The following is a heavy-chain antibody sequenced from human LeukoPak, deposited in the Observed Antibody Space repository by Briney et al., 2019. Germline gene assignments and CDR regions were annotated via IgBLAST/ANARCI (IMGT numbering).Heavy chain of an antibody. CDR1: GGSMSSYY. J-gene: IGHJ5*02. D-gene: IGHD6-19*01. CDR2: IYHSGTT. CDR3: ARAPGVGGGPVAGTNWFDP. Sequence: PSETLSLTCTVSGGSMSSYYWSWIRQPPGKGLEWIGYIYHSGTTNYNPSLKSRVTKSVDKSKKQFSLKLNSVTAADTAVYYCARAPGVGGGPVAGTNWFDPWGQGTLVTVSS. V-gene: IGHV4-59*01.